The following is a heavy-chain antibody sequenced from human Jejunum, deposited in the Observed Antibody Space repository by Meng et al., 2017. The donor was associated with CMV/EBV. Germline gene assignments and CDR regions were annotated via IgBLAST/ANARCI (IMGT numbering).Heavy chain of an antibody. V-gene: IGHV1-2*02. Sequence: IHWVRHAPAQGPEWMGLIKPDSGATNYAQNFRGTVTMTTDTSTTTAYMELSRLTSDDTAVYYCARVSDFSDSRGYLYDRSLDKWSQGTLVTVSS. CDR3: ARVSDFSDSRGYLYDRSLDK. D-gene: IGHD3-22*01. J-gene: IGHJ4*02. CDR2: IKPDSGAT.